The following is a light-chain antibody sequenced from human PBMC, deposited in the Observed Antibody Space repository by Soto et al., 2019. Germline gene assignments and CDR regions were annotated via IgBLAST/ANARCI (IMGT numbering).Light chain of an antibody. CDR3: QHYDHWPLA. CDR1: QSVRSN. V-gene: IGKV3-15*01. CDR2: GAS. J-gene: IGKJ1*01. Sequence: EIVMTQSPATLSASPGERVTLSCRASQSVRSNLAWSQQKPGQAPSLLIYGASTRAAGVPDRFSGSGSGTEFTLTISSLQSEDFAVYYCQHYDHWPLAFGQGTKVEIK.